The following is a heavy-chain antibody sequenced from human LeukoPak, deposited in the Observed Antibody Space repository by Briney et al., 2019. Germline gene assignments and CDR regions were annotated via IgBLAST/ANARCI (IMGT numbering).Heavy chain of an antibody. Sequence: GGSLRLSCAASGFTFSDYYMSWIRQAPGKGLEWVSYISSSGSTIYYADSVKGRFIISRDNAKNSLYLQMNSLRAEDTAVYYCARDWDCSSTSCFLSDAFDIWGQGTMVTVSS. V-gene: IGHV3-11*01. J-gene: IGHJ3*02. CDR1: GFTFSDYY. CDR2: ISSSGSTI. CDR3: ARDWDCSSTSCFLSDAFDI. D-gene: IGHD2-2*01.